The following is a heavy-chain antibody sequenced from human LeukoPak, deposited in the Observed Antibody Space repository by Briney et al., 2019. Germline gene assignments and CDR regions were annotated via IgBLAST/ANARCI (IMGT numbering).Heavy chain of an antibody. Sequence: SQTLSLTCAISGDSVSSNSAAWNWIRQSPSRGLEWLGRTYYGSKWYNDYAVSVKSRITINPDTSKNQFSLQLNSVTPEDTAVYYCARGTGYCSGGSCYSGVDYWGQGTLVTVSS. D-gene: IGHD2-15*01. CDR3: ARGTGYCSGGSCYSGVDY. CDR2: TYYGSKWYN. J-gene: IGHJ4*02. V-gene: IGHV6-1*01. CDR1: GDSVSSNSAA.